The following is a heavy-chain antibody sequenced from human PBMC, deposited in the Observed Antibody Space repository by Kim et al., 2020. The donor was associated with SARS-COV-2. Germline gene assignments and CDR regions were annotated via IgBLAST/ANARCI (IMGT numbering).Heavy chain of an antibody. CDR1: GFTFDDYA. CDR2: ISWNSGSI. J-gene: IGHJ4*02. Sequence: GGSLRLSCAASGFTFDDYAMHWVRQAPGKGLEWVSGISWNSGSIGYADSVKGRFTISRDNAKNSLYLQMNSLRAEDTALYYCAKADQTPQDYYDSSGYYLFDYWGQGTLVTVSS. CDR3: AKADQTPQDYYDSSGYYLFDY. D-gene: IGHD3-22*01. V-gene: IGHV3-9*01.